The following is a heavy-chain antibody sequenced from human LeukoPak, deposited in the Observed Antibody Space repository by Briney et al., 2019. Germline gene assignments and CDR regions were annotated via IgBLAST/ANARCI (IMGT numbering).Heavy chain of an antibody. Sequence: GGSLRLSCAASGFTFSNYAMNWVRQAPGRGLEWVSGFSGSGGTTDYADSVKGRFTISRDNSKNTLYLQMNSLRVEDTAVYYCANGNRCTSPNCLGYYYFYMDVWGKGTTVTVSS. CDR3: ANGNRCTSPNCLGYYYFYMDV. D-gene: IGHD2-8*01. CDR2: FSGSGGTT. V-gene: IGHV3-23*01. J-gene: IGHJ6*03. CDR1: GFTFSNYA.